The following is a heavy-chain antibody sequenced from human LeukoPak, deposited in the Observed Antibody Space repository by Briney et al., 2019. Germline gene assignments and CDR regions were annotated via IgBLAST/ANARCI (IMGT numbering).Heavy chain of an antibody. V-gene: IGHV3-23*01. D-gene: IGHD2-15*01. CDR2: ISVSGEGT. J-gene: IGHJ5*02. CDR3: ARAPRMPET. CDR1: GFILCTNV. Sequence: GALRLSRATSGFILCTNVLTWVPPTPRKGLEGVASISVSGEGTYYTDSVKGRFTIARDNSNNTLYLQMTRLRAEDTAVYYYARAPRMPETWGQGTLVTVSS.